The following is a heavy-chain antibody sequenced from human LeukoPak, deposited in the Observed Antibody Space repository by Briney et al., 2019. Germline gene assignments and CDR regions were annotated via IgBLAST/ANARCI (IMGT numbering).Heavy chain of an antibody. V-gene: IGHV1-8*03. D-gene: IGHD1-1*01. J-gene: IGHJ3*02. CDR1: GGTFSSYA. Sequence: ASVKVSCKASGGTFSSYAISWVRQAPGQGLEWMGWMNPNNGNTGYAQKFQGRVTITRNTSISTAYMELSSLRSEDTAVYYCAILHSHTGAFDIWGQGTMVTVSS. CDR2: MNPNNGNT. CDR3: AILHSHTGAFDI.